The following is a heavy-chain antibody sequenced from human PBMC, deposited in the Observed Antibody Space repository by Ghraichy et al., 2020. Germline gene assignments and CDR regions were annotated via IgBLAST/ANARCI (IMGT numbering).Heavy chain of an antibody. CDR3: ARVESTAAY. V-gene: IGHV1-18*04. Sequence: ASVQVSCKASGYTFVSHGISWVRQAPGQGLEWMGWISGYNGKTNFAHRFQDRLTLTTDTSTSTAYMELSSLKSDDTALYYCARVESTAAYWGQGTLVTVS. J-gene: IGHJ4*02. CDR2: ISGYNGKT. D-gene: IGHD5-24*01. CDR1: GYTFVSHG.